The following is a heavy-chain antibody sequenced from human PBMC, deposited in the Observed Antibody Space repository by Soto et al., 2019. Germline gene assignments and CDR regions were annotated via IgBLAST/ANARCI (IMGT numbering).Heavy chain of an antibody. D-gene: IGHD1-26*01. CDR2: FDPEDGET. V-gene: IGHV1-24*01. Sequence: QVQLVQSGAEVKKPGASVKVSCKVSGYTLTELSMHWVRQAPGKGLEWMGGFDPEDGETIYARKFQGRVTMTEDTSTDTAYMELSSLRSEDTAVYYCATDRDFGDIYIVGATNAFDIWGQGTMVTVSS. CDR3: ATDRDFGDIYIVGATNAFDI. CDR1: GYTLTELS. J-gene: IGHJ3*02.